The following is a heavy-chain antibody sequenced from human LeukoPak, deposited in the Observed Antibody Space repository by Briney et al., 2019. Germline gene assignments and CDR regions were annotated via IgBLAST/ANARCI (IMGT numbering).Heavy chain of an antibody. V-gene: IGHV3-30*18. J-gene: IGHJ4*02. CDR3: AKDSGITMVRGVIIENYYFDY. CDR2: ISDDGSNK. Sequence: GGSLRLSCAASGFTFSSYGMHWVRQAPGKGLEWVALISDDGSNKYYADSVKGRFTISRDNSKNTLYLQMNSLRAEDTAVYYCAKDSGITMVRGVIIENYYFDYWGQGTLVTVYS. D-gene: IGHD3-10*01. CDR1: GFTFSSYG.